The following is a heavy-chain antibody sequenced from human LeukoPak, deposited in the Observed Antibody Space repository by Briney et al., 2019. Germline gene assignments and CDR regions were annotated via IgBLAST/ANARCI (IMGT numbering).Heavy chain of an antibody. D-gene: IGHD3-3*01. CDR2: ISGNGDRT. CDR3: AKGDSIYGVVINSRYFGY. CDR1: GFTFSSYA. V-gene: IGHV3-23*01. Sequence: GGSLRLSCAASGFTFSSYAVTWVRQAPGKGLEWVSGISGNGDRTSYADSVKGRFTISRDNSKNTLYLQMNSLRVEDTAVYYCAKGDSIYGVVINSRYFGYWGQGTLVTVSS. J-gene: IGHJ4*02.